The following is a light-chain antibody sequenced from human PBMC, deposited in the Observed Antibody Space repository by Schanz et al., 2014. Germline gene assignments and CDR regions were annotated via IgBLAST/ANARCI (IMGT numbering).Light chain of an antibody. CDR3: SSYTSSSTPAG. CDR1: SSDVGSYDL. J-gene: IGLJ1*01. Sequence: QSALTQPASVSGSPGQSTTISCIGTSSDVGSYDLVSWYQHHPGKAPKLMIYEVTKRPSGVPDRFSGSKSGNTASLTVSGLQAEDEADYYCSSYTSSSTPAGFGTGTKLTVL. V-gene: IGLV2-14*02. CDR2: EVT.